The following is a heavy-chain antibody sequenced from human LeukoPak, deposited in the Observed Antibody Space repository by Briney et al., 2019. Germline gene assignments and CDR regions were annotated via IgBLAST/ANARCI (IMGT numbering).Heavy chain of an antibody. V-gene: IGHV3-23*01. Sequence: GGSLRLSCAAPGFTFSSYAMSWVRQAPGKGLEWVSPISASGGSTYYADSVKGRFTISRDNSKNTLYLQMNSLRAEDTAVYYCAKSMSYYDSSGYDYWGQGTLVTVSS. CDR1: GFTFSSYA. D-gene: IGHD3-22*01. CDR2: ISASGGST. J-gene: IGHJ4*02. CDR3: AKSMSYYDSSGYDY.